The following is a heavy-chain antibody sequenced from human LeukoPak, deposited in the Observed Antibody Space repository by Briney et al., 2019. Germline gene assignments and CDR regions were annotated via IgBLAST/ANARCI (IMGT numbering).Heavy chain of an antibody. CDR3: ARHGRDGYNFSY. CDR1: GGSISSYY. V-gene: IGHV4-59*08. D-gene: IGHD5-12*01. J-gene: IGHJ4*02. Sequence: SETLSLTCTVSGGSISSYYWRWIRQPPGKGLEWIGYIYYSGSTNYNPSLKSRVTISVDTSKNQFSLKLSSVTAADTAVYYCARHGRDGYNFSYWGQGTLVTVSS. CDR2: IYYSGST.